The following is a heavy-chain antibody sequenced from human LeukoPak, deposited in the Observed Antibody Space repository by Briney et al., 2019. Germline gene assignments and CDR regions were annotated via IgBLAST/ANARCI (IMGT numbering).Heavy chain of an antibody. V-gene: IGHV3-23*01. Sequence: PGGSLRLSCAASGFTFSSYAMTWVRQAPGKGLDWVSGLSGGGSSGVSTYYADSVKGRFTISRDNSKNTLYLRMNSLRAEDTAVYYCAKSLSERREFIPAPGTLNRLFDYWGQGTLVTVSS. CDR2: LSGGGSSGVST. CDR1: GFTFSSYA. J-gene: IGHJ4*02. CDR3: AKSLSERREFIPAPGTLNRLFDY. D-gene: IGHD6-13*01.